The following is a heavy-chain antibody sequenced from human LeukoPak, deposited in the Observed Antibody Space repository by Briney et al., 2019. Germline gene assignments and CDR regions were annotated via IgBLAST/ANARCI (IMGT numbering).Heavy chain of an antibody. CDR1: GGTFSSYA. CDR3: ARTSRGGYSGYDPNFDY. D-gene: IGHD5-12*01. CDR2: IIPIFGTA. J-gene: IGHJ4*02. V-gene: IGHV1-69*13. Sequence: SVKVSCKASGGTFSSYAISWVRQAPGQGLEWMGGIIPIFGTANYAQEFQGGVTITADESTSTAYMELSSLRSEDTAVYYCARTSRGGYSGYDPNFDYWGQGTLVTVSS.